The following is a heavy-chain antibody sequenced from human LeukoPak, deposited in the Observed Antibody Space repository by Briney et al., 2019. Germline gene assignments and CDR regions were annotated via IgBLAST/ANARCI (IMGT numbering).Heavy chain of an antibody. J-gene: IGHJ4*02. Sequence: GGSLRLSCEASGFTFSNDWMGWVRQAPGKGLEWVANIRQDGGEQNYMDSVKGRFTISRDNSKNTLDLQMNSLRVEDTAVYFCAKDKDTPATAQPQRGYFESWGQGTLVTVSS. D-gene: IGHD2-15*01. CDR3: AKDKDTPATAQPQRGYFES. CDR2: IRQDGGEQ. V-gene: IGHV3-7*01. CDR1: GFTFSNDW.